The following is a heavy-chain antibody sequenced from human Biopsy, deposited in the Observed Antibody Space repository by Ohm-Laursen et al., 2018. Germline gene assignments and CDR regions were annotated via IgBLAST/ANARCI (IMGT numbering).Heavy chain of an antibody. Sequence: TLSLTCTVSGVSINGGRYYWNWIRHHPGKGLEWIGNIFYSANTYYNPSLKSRVTISVDTSKIQFSLKLSSVTAAATAVYYCARLGSGDYCPTFFDFWGQGALVTVSS. D-gene: IGHD5-12*01. V-gene: IGHV4-31*03. CDR2: IFYSANT. J-gene: IGHJ4*02. CDR3: ARLGSGDYCPTFFDF. CDR1: GVSINGGRYY.